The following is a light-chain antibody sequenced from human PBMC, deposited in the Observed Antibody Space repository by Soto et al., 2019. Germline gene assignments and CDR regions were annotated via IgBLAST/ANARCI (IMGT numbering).Light chain of an antibody. CDR2: DAS. V-gene: IGKV1-5*01. J-gene: IGKJ1*01. Sequence: DITMSQSPAAVSASVGDRVVITCRASQSISKWLAWYQQKPGRAPNFLIYDASTLESGVPSRFSGSGSGTEFTLTITNLQPDDFATFYCQQYSTFPRTFGQGTKV. CDR1: QSISKW. CDR3: QQYSTFPRT.